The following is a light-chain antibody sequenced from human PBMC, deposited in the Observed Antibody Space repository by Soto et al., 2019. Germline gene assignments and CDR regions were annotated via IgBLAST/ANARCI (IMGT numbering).Light chain of an antibody. J-gene: IGKJ5*01. CDR1: QSVSSN. V-gene: IGKV3-20*01. CDR2: GAS. CDR3: QQYVSLPIT. Sequence: SQSAATLSVTTGERATLSCRASQSVSSNLAWYQQKPGQAPRLLIYGASTRATGIPDRFSGSGSGTDFTLTINRVAPEDFAVYYCQQYVSLPITFGQGTRL.